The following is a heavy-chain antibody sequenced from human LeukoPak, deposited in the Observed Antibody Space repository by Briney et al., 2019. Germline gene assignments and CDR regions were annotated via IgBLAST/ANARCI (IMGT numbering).Heavy chain of an antibody. V-gene: IGHV1-46*01. D-gene: IGHD2-15*01. CDR3: ARALYCSGGSCWGGDY. J-gene: IGHJ4*02. CDR1: GYTLTSYY. CDR2: INPSGGST. Sequence: GASVKVSCKASGYTLTSYYMHWVRQAPGQGLEWMGIINPSGGSTSYAQKFQGRVTMTRDMSTSTVYMELSSLRSEDTAVYYCARALYCSGGSCWGGDYWGQGTLVTVSS.